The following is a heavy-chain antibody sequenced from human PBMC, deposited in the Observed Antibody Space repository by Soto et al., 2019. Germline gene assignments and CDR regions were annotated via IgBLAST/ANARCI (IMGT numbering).Heavy chain of an antibody. J-gene: IGHJ6*02. Sequence: GGSLRLSCAASGFTFSSYAMSWVRQAPGKGLEWVSAISGSGGSTYYADSVKGRFTISRDNSKNTLYLQMNSLRAEDTAVYYCAKDQWRCSSTSCYRYYYYYGMDVWGQGTTVTVSS. D-gene: IGHD2-2*01. CDR1: GFTFSSYA. V-gene: IGHV3-23*01. CDR2: ISGSGGST. CDR3: AKDQWRCSSTSCYRYYYYYGMDV.